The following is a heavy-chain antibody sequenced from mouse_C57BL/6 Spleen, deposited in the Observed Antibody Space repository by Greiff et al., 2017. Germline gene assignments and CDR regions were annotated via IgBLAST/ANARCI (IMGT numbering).Heavy chain of an antibody. CDR2: IRSKSSNYAT. CDR3: VRGITTVVAAYYAMDY. CDR1: GFTFNTYA. D-gene: IGHD1-1*01. V-gene: IGHV10-3*01. J-gene: IGHJ4*01. Sequence: EVMLVESGGGLVQPKGSLKLSCAASGFTFNTYAMHWVRQAPGKGLEWVARIRSKSSNYATYYADSVKDRFTISRDDSQSMLYLQMNNLKTEDTAMYYCVRGITTVVAAYYAMDYWGQGTSVTVSS.